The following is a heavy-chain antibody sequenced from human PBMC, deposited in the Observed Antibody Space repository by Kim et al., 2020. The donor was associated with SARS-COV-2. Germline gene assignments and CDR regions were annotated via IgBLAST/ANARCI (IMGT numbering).Heavy chain of an antibody. V-gene: IGHV3-11*06. D-gene: IGHD3-16*01. CDR2: ISNRSSYT. J-gene: IGHJ4*01. CDR1: GFTFGDYY. Sequence: GGSLRLSCAASGFTFGDYYMSWIRQAPGKGLECVSYISNRSSYTKSADSVKGRFTISRDNAKNSLYLQMNSLRAEDTAIYYCASLKLAVGGMDYFDYWG. CDR3: ASLKLAVGGMDYFDY.